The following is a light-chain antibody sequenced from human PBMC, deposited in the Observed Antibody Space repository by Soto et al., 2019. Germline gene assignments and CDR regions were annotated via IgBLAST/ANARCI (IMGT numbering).Light chain of an antibody. Sequence: DVQMTQSPSSLSASVGDRVTITCQASQDINNYVNWYQQKSGKAPQLLIYDASNLETGVPSRFSGSGYGTHFTLTISSLQPEDFATYYCQQYDNNPSYTFGQGTKVEI. CDR3: QQYDNNPSYT. J-gene: IGKJ2*01. CDR1: QDINNY. V-gene: IGKV1-33*01. CDR2: DAS.